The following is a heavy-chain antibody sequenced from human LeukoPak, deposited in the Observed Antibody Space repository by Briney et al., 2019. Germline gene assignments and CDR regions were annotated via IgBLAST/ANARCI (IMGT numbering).Heavy chain of an antibody. Sequence: GGSLRLSCAASGFTFSSYAMTWVRQAPGKGLEWVSAISGSGGSTYYADSVKGRFTISRDNSKNTLYVQMNSLRVEDTAVYYCAKVLWRGAGGYFDDWGQGTLVTVSS. CDR2: ISGSGGST. J-gene: IGHJ4*02. CDR1: GFTFSSYA. D-gene: IGHD3-10*01. CDR3: AKVLWRGAGGYFDD. V-gene: IGHV3-23*01.